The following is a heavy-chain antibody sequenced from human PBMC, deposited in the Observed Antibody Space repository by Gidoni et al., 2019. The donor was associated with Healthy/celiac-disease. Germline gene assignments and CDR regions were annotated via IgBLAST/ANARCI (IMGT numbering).Heavy chain of an antibody. CDR2: ISYDGSNK. CDR3: ARDRGYGSLDY. D-gene: IGHD5-12*01. J-gene: IGHJ4*02. CDR1: GFTFSSYA. Sequence: QVQLVESGGGVVQPGRSLRLSCAASGFTFSSYAMHWVRQAPGKGLEWVAVISYDGSNKYYADSVKGRFTISRDNSKNTLYLQMNSLRAEDTAVYYCARDRGYGSLDYWGQGTLVTVSS. V-gene: IGHV3-30-3*01.